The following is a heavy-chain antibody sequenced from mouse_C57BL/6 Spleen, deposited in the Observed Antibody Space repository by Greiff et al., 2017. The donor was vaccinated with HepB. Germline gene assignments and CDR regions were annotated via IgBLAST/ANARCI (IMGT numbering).Heavy chain of an antibody. D-gene: IGHD1-1*01. CDR3: ARSPLLLRWAMDY. Sequence: EVQLQQSGPELVKPGASVKISCKASGYSFTGYYMNWVKQSPEKSLEWIGEINPSTGGTTYNQKFKAKATLTVDKSSSTAYMQLKSLTSEDSAVYYCARSPLLLRWAMDYWGQGTSVTVSS. J-gene: IGHJ4*01. CDR1: GYSFTGYY. CDR2: INPSTGGT. V-gene: IGHV1-42*01.